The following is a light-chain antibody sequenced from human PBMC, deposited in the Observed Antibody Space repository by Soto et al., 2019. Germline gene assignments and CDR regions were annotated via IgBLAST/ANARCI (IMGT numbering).Light chain of an antibody. V-gene: IGLV2-14*02. J-gene: IGLJ1*01. CDR3: TSYTSTMTNV. Sequence: QSVLTQPASVSGSPGQSITISCTGTSSDVGSYNLVSWYQQHPGKAPKLMIHEVSERPSGVSNRFSASKSGNTASLTISGLQAAFFADYFSTSYTSTMTNVFGSGTKVPVL. CDR1: SSDVGSYNL. CDR2: EVS.